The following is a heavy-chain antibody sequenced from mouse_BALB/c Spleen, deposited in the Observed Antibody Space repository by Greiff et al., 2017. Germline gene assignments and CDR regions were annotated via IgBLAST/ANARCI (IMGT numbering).Heavy chain of an antibody. CDR2: ISYDGSN. CDR1: GYSITSGYY. D-gene: IGHD2-5*01. CDR3: ATILTYYYAMDY. Sequence: EVQLQESGPGLVKPSQSLSLTCSVTGYSITSGYYWNWIRQFPGNKLEWMGYISYDGSNNYNPSLKNRISITRDTSKNQFFLKLNSVTTEDTATYYCATILTYYYAMDYWGQGTSVTVSS. J-gene: IGHJ4*01. V-gene: IGHV3-6*02.